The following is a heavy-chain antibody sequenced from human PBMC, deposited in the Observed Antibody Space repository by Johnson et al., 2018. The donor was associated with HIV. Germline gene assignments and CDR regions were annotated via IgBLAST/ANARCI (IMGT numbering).Heavy chain of an antibody. D-gene: IGHD3-16*01. Sequence: MLLVESGGGLVQPGGSLRLSCAASGFTFSSYGMSWVRHAPGQGLEWVSGVTGIGGDTYYAESVQGPFPISRDNSKNTLNLQMNKLRAEDTAVYFCASQVRGLRLGVDAFDIWGQGTMVTVSS. CDR2: VTGIGGDT. CDR3: ASQVRGLRLGVDAFDI. CDR1: GFTFSSYG. V-gene: IGHV3-23*04. J-gene: IGHJ3*02.